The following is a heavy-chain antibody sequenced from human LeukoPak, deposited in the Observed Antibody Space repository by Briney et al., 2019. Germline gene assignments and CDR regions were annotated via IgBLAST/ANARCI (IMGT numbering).Heavy chain of an antibody. CDR2: ISGSGGST. J-gene: IGHJ4*02. D-gene: IGHD2-2*01. CDR1: GFTFSSYA. CDR3: AKDGCSTTSCPTDD. Sequence: GGSLRLSCAASGFTFSSYAMSWVRQAPGKGLEWVSAISGSGGSTYYADSVKGRFTISRDNSKNTLYLQMNSLRAEDTAVYYCAKDGCSTTSCPTDDWGQGTLVTVSS. V-gene: IGHV3-23*01.